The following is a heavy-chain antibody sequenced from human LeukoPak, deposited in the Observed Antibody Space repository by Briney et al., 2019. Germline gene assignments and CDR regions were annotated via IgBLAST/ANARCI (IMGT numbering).Heavy chain of an antibody. J-gene: IGHJ4*02. CDR3: ARDAEYSGSYYFVY. Sequence: GASVKVSCKASGGTFSSYAISWVRQAPGQGLEWMGGIIPIFGTANYAQKFQGRVTITADESTSTAYMELSSLRSEDTAVYYCARDAEYSGSYYFVYWGQGPLVTVSS. CDR2: IIPIFGTA. V-gene: IGHV1-69*13. D-gene: IGHD1-26*01. CDR1: GGTFSSYA.